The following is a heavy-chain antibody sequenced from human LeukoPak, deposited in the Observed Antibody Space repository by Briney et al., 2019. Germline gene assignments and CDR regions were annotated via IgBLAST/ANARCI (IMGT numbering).Heavy chain of an antibody. CDR3: ARWGNWGLSRGAFDI. CDR2: IYDSGTT. Sequence: PSETLSLTCTVSGGSISSYYWSWIRQPAGKGLEWIGYIYDSGTTNYNPSLKSRVTVSVDTSKNQFSLKLSSVTAADTAVYYCARWGNWGLSRGAFDIWGQGTMVTASS. J-gene: IGHJ3*02. D-gene: IGHD7-27*01. V-gene: IGHV4-59*01. CDR1: GGSISSYY.